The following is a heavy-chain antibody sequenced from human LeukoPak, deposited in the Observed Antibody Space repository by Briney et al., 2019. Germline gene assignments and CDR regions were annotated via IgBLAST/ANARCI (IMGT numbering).Heavy chain of an antibody. CDR1: GFTFTNYA. J-gene: IGHJ4*02. D-gene: IGHD1-26*01. V-gene: IGHV3-23*01. Sequence: GGSLRLSCAASGFTFTNYAMSWVRQAPGKGLEWVSVIRGDGSSTYYADSMKGRFTISRDNSKNTLYLQMNSLRAEDTAVYYCAAHRYSGIYPYYFDYWGQGALVTVSS. CDR2: IRGDGSST. CDR3: AAHRYSGIYPYYFDY.